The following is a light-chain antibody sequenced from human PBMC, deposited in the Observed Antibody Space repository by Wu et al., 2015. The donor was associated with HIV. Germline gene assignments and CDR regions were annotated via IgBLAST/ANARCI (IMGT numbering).Light chain of an antibody. CDR1: QSVSSSY. CDR3: QQYYSSVEGFT. V-gene: IGKV3-20*01. CDR2: GAS. Sequence: EIVLTQSPGTLSLSPGERATLSCRASQSVSSSYLAWYQQKPGQAPRLLIYGASSRATGIPDRFRGSGSGTDFTLTISRLEPEDFATYYCQQYYSSVEGFTFGPGTEVEIK. J-gene: IGKJ3*01.